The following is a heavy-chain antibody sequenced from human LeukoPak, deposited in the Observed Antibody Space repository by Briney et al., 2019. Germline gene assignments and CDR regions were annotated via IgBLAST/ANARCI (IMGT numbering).Heavy chain of an antibody. V-gene: IGHV3-23*01. J-gene: IGHJ6*03. CDR2: ISGSGDTT. CDR1: GFRFSGYA. Sequence: AGGSLRLSCAGSGFRFSGYAMSWVRQALGKGLDWVSTISGSGDTTYYADSVKGRFAISRDNAKNTLDLQMNSLTAEDTAVYYCAKGSAYYDFYYMVVCGKGTTVTVSS. CDR3: AKGSAYYDFYYMVV.